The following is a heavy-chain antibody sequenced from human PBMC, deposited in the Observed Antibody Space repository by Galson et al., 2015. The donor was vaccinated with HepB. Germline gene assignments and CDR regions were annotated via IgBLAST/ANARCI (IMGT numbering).Heavy chain of an antibody. CDR3: ARDQDYSSSPLRSYMDV. D-gene: IGHD6-19*01. J-gene: IGHJ6*03. V-gene: IGHV1-46*01. Sequence: SVKVSCKASGYIFTSYHIHWVRQAPGQGPEWMGIINPAGGKASYVQKFQDRVTMTRDTSTSTVYMELSSLRSEDTAVYYCARDQDYSSSPLRSYMDVWGKGTTVTVSS. CDR2: INPAGGKA. CDR1: GYIFTSYH.